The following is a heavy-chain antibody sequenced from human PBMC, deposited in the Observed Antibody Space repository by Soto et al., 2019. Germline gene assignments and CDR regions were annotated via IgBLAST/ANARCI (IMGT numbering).Heavy chain of an antibody. CDR2: VSGSGGST. CDR1: GFTFSSYA. Sequence: EVQLLESGGGLVQPGGSLRLSCAASGFTFSSYAMSWVRQAPGKGLEWVSAVSGSGGSTYYADSVKGRFNISRDNSKNTLYLQLNSLRAEDTAVYYCAPDGNPIPYLTGYYRLGWFDPWGQGTLVTVSS. V-gene: IGHV3-23*01. D-gene: IGHD3-9*01. J-gene: IGHJ5*02. CDR3: APDGNPIPYLTGYYRLGWFDP.